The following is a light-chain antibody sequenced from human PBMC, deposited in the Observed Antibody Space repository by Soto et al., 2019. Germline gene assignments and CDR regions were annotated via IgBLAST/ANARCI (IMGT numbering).Light chain of an antibody. CDR2: GAS. V-gene: IGKV1-39*01. CDR1: QSISDY. J-gene: IGKJ3*01. CDR3: QQSYSLPLT. Sequence: DIQMTQSPSSLSASVGDRVAITCRSSQSISDYLNWYQQKPGKALKLVIYGASNLQSGVPPRFSGSGSGSEFTLTISGLQPDDFAIYFWQQSYSLPLTFGPGTKVDV.